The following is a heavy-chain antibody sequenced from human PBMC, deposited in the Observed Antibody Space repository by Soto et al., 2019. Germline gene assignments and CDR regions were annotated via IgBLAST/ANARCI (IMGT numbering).Heavy chain of an antibody. CDR2: IYTGGGT. J-gene: IGHJ4*02. Sequence: DVQLVESGGGLVQPGGSLRLSCAASGFTVSGIYMSWVRQAPGKGLEWVSFIYTGGGTYYADSVRGRFTISRDTSQNTLHLQMNGLRAEDTAVYYCARVQYGDLVDYWGQGTLVTVSS. D-gene: IGHD4-17*01. V-gene: IGHV3-66*01. CDR3: ARVQYGDLVDY. CDR1: GFTVSGIY.